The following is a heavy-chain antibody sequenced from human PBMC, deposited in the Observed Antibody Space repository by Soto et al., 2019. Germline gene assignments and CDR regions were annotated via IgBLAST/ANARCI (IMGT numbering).Heavy chain of an antibody. CDR1: GFTFSSYA. Sequence: GGSLRLSCAASGFTFSSYAMSWVRQAPGKGLEWVSSIRVGDHSTVYADSVEGRFTLSRDNSKSTLSLQMNSLRVEDTAVYYCAKGGRGWNFDYWGQGTPVTVSS. J-gene: IGHJ4*02. V-gene: IGHV3-23*01. CDR3: AKGGRGWNFDY. CDR2: IRVGDHST. D-gene: IGHD6-19*01.